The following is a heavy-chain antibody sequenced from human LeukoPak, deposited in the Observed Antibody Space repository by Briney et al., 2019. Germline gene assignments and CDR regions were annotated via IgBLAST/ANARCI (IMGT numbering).Heavy chain of an antibody. J-gene: IGHJ3*01. D-gene: IGHD1-26*01. CDR3: ARDRSGSYYTFDV. CDR2: ISHRGAT. Sequence: SETLSLTCAVSGGFIGTFFWSWIRQSPGKGLEWVGYISHRGATKSNPSLKSRVTLSPDASKSQVSLNLDSVTAADTAIYYCARDRSGSYYTFDVWGQGTVVIVSS. V-gene: IGHV4-59*01. CDR1: GGFIGTFF.